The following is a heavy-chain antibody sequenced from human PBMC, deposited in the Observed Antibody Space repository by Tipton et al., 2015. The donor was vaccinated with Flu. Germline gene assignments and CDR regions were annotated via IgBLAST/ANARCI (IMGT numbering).Heavy chain of an antibody. CDR3: ASIAAAGTDYMDV. J-gene: IGHJ6*03. CDR2: IYTSGST. Sequence: TLSLTCTVSGGSISSYYWSWIRQPAGKGLEWIGRIYTSGSTNYNPSLKSRVTISVDTSKNQFSLKLSSVTAADTAVYYCASIAAAGTDYMDVWGKGTTVTVSS. D-gene: IGHD6-13*01. CDR1: GGSISSYY. V-gene: IGHV4-4*07.